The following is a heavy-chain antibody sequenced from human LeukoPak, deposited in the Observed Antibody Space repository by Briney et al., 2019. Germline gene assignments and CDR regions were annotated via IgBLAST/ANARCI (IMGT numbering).Heavy chain of an antibody. CDR2: INPNSGGT. J-gene: IGHJ4*02. Sequence: ASVKVSCKASGYTFTGYYMHWVRQAPGQGLEWMGWINPNSGGTNYAQKFQGRVTMTRDTSISTAYMELSRLRSEDTAVYYCARGRGIAAAGTFGYWGQGTLVTVSS. CDR1: GYTFTGYY. CDR3: ARGRGIAAAGTFGY. D-gene: IGHD6-13*01. V-gene: IGHV1-2*02.